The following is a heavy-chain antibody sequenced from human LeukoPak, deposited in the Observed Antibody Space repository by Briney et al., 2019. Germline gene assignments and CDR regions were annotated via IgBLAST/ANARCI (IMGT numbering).Heavy chain of an antibody. CDR2: ISDGSRDT. CDR1: GFTFSSFT. J-gene: IGHJ4*02. CDR3: TTRLRDHFDY. Sequence: PWGSLRLSCATSGFTFSSFTMNWVRQAPGKALEWVSTISDGSRDTHYAGSVKGRFTISRDDSQNIVYLQMDSLRAEDTALYYCTTRLRDHFDYWGQGTQVTVSS. V-gene: IGHV3-23*01. D-gene: IGHD5-12*01.